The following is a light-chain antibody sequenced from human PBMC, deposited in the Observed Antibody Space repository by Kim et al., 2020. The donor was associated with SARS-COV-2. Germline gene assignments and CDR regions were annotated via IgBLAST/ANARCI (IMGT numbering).Light chain of an antibody. CDR2: TNT. J-gene: IGLJ2*01. CDR3: QSYDNTWV. V-gene: IGLV1-40*01. Sequence: APGQTVTISCNGSSSNIGAGYEVHWYKQSPGAAPKLLISTNTNRPSEVPDRFSVSISDTSASLAITGLQADDEADYYCQSYDNTWVFGGGTRVTVL. CDR1: SSNIGAGYE.